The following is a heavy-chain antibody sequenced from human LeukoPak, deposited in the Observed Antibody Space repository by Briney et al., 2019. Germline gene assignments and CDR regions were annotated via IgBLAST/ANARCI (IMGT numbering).Heavy chain of an antibody. D-gene: IGHD6-13*01. Sequence: GGSLRLSCAGSGFTFGSYAMTWVRQAPGKGLEWVSVISGIGVATYYADSVKGRFTISRDNSKNTLYLQVNSLRADDTALYYCARRVYTSSWSAFDYWGQGSLVTVSS. CDR2: ISGIGVAT. J-gene: IGHJ4*02. V-gene: IGHV3-23*01. CDR3: ARRVYTSSWSAFDY. CDR1: GFTFGSYA.